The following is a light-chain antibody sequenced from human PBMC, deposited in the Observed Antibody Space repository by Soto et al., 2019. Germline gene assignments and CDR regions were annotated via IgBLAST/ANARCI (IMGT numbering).Light chain of an antibody. Sequence: QSVLTQPPSASGTPGQRVTISCSGSSSNIGSNYVYWYQQLPGTAPKLLIYRNNQRPSGVPDRFSGSKSGTSASLATSGLRSDDEADYYCAAWDDSLSGQVFGGGTKLTVL. CDR3: AAWDDSLSGQV. CDR1: SSNIGSNY. CDR2: RNN. V-gene: IGLV1-47*01. J-gene: IGLJ2*01.